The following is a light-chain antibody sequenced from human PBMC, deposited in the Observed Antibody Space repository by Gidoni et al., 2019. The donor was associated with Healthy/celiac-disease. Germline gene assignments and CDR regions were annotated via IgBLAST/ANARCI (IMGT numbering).Light chain of an antibody. CDR2: GAS. CDR3: QQYGSSPRT. J-gene: IGKJ1*01. Sequence: EIVLTQSPGTRSLSPGERATLSCRASQSVSSSYLAWYQQKPGQAPRLLLYGASSRATGIPDRFSGSGSGTDFTLTISRLDPEDFAVDYCQQYGSSPRTFGQGTKVEIK. CDR1: QSVSSSY. V-gene: IGKV3-20*01.